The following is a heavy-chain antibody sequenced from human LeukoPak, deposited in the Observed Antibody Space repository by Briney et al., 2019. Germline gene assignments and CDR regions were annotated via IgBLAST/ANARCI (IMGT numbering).Heavy chain of an antibody. Sequence: GGSLRLSCAASGFTFSGSAMHWVRQASGKGLEWVGRIRSKANSYATAYAASVKGRFTISRDDSKNTAYLQMNSLKTEDTAVYYCTSVNSSWPDYWGQGTLVTVSS. J-gene: IGHJ4*02. CDR2: IRSKANSYAT. V-gene: IGHV3-73*01. CDR1: GFTFSGSA. CDR3: TSVNSSWPDY. D-gene: IGHD6-13*01.